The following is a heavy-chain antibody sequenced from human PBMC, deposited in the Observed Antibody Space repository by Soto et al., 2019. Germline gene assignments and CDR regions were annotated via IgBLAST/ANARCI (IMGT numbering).Heavy chain of an antibody. V-gene: IGHV3-48*01. CDR1: GFTFSSYS. D-gene: IGHD6-13*01. Sequence: EVQLVESGGGLVQPGGSLRLSCAASGFTFSSYSMNWVRQAPGKGLEWVSYISSSSSTIYYADSVKGRFTISRDNAKNSLYLQMNSLRAAATAVYYCARHPDRIAEIGWFDPWGQGTLVTVSS. CDR3: ARHPDRIAEIGWFDP. CDR2: ISSSSSTI. J-gene: IGHJ5*02.